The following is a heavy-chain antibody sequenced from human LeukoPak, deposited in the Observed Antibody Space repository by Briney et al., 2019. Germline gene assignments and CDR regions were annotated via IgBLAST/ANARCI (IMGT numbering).Heavy chain of an antibody. CDR2: ISYSSSTI. CDR3: ARAAIAAARIYYYMDV. Sequence: GGSLRLSCAASGFTFSSYSMNWARQAPGKGLEWVSYISYSSSTIYYADSVKGRFTISRDNAENSLYLQMNSLRAEDTAVYYCARAAIAAARIYYYMDVWGKGTTVTVSS. V-gene: IGHV3-48*04. D-gene: IGHD6-13*01. CDR1: GFTFSSYS. J-gene: IGHJ6*03.